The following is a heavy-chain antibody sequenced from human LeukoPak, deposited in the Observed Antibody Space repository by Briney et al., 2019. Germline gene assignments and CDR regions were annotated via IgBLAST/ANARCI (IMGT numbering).Heavy chain of an antibody. CDR1: GYTFTSYY. CDR3: ARVNSNYAEYYYGMDV. J-gene: IGHJ6*02. CDR2: INPSGGST. D-gene: IGHD4-11*01. Sequence: ASVKVSCKASGYTFTSYYMHWVRQAPGQGLEWMGIINPSGGSTSYAQKFQGRVTMTRDTSTSTAYMELSSLRSEDTAVYYCARVNSNYAEYYYGMDVWGQGTTVTVSS. V-gene: IGHV1-46*01.